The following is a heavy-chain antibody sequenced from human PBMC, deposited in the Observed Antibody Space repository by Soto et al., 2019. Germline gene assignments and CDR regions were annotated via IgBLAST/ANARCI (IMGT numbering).Heavy chain of an antibody. CDR1: GASITAYY. V-gene: IGHV4-59*12. D-gene: IGHD2-2*01. Sequence: SETLCLTCTVAGASITAYYWSWIRQPPGKGLEWIGYISYSGSTVYNPSLKSRVTISLDASKNQISLKLSSVTAADTAVYYCARVPDRWGQGTLVTVSS. J-gene: IGHJ5*02. CDR2: ISYSGST. CDR3: ARVPDR.